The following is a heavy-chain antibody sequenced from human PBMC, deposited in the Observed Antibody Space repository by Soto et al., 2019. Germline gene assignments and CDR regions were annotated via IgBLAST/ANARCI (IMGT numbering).Heavy chain of an antibody. V-gene: IGHV4-30-2*06. CDR3: ARGRSTSGYPNFDP. D-gene: IGHD3-22*01. CDR1: GGSITTGDYS. Sequence: KSSETLSLTCTVSGGSITTGDYSWNWIRQSPGKGLEWVGYIYQSGSTYYNPSLKSRATISVDRSRNSFSLKLSSVTAADTGVYYCARGRSTSGYPNFDPWGQGTLVTVSS. J-gene: IGHJ5*02. CDR2: IYQSGST.